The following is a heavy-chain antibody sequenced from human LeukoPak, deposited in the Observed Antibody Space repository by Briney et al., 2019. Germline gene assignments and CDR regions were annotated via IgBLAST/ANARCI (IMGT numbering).Heavy chain of an antibody. CDR1: GGTFSSYA. CDR3: ARDIRPMITVGGVGNWFDP. J-gene: IGHJ5*02. D-gene: IGHD3-16*01. CDR2: IIPIFGTA. Sequence: SVKVSCKASGGTFSSYAISWVRQAPGQGLEWMGGIIPIFGTANYAQKFQGRVTITADESTSTAYMELSSLRSEDTAVYYCARDIRPMITVGGVGNWFDPWGQGTLVTVSS. V-gene: IGHV1-69*01.